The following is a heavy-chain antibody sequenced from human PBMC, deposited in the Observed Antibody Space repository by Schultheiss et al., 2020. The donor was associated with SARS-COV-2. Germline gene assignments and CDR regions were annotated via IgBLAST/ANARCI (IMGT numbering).Heavy chain of an antibody. CDR3: ARDYTAMARGWFDP. CDR2: IYSGGST. CDR1: GFTFSSYA. Sequence: GGSLRLSCAASGFTFSSYAMHWVRQAPGKGLEWVSVIYSGGSTYYADSVKGRFTISRDNSKNTLYLQMNSLRAEDTAVYYCARDYTAMARGWFDPWGQGTLVTVSS. J-gene: IGHJ5*02. V-gene: IGHV3-66*01. D-gene: IGHD5-18*01.